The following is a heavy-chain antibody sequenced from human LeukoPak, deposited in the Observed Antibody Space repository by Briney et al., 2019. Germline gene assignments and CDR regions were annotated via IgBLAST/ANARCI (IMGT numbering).Heavy chain of an antibody. V-gene: IGHV3-23*01. J-gene: IGHJ4*02. CDR2: ISGSGGST. CDR3: AKDRGDDYVWGSYRYFDY. D-gene: IGHD3-16*02. Sequence: GGSLGLSCAASGFTFSSYAMSWVRQAPGKGLEWVSAISGSGGSTYYADSVKGRFTISRDNSKNTLYLQMNSLRAEDTAVYYCAKDRGDDYVWGSYRYFDYWGQGTLVTVSS. CDR1: GFTFSSYA.